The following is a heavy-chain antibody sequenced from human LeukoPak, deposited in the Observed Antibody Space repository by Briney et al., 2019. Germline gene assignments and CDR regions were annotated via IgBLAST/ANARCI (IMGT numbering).Heavy chain of an antibody. CDR3: ARLRETTVTRDDSYYYMDV. Sequence: GGSLRLSCAASGFTVSGNYISWLRQAPGKGLEWVSVVYSGVSTYYADSVKGRFTISRDISKNTLYLQMDSLRAEDTAVYYCARLRETTVTRDDSYYYMDVWGKGTTVTVSS. V-gene: IGHV3-53*01. CDR2: VYSGVST. J-gene: IGHJ6*03. D-gene: IGHD4-17*01. CDR1: GFTVSGNY.